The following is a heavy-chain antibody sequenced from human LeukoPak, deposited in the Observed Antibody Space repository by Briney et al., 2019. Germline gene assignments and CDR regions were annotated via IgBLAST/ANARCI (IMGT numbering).Heavy chain of an antibody. CDR3: ARDGWELLPCGY. Sequence: ASVKVSCKASGYTLTSYGISWVRQAPGQGLEWMGWISAYNGNTNYAQKLQGRVTMTTDTSTSTAYMELRSLRSDDTALYYCARDGWELLPCGYWGQGALVTVSS. J-gene: IGHJ4*02. CDR1: GYTLTSYG. CDR2: ISAYNGNT. V-gene: IGHV1-18*01. D-gene: IGHD1-26*01.